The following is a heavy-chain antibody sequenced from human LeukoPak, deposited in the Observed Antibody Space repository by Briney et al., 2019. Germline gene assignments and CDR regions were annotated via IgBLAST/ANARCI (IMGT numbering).Heavy chain of an antibody. V-gene: IGHV1-8*01. CDR2: MNPNSGNT. CDR1: GYTFTSDD. J-gene: IGHJ6*02. Sequence: GASVKVSCKASGYTFTSDDINWVRQATGQGLEWMGWMNPNSGNTGYAQKFQGRVTMTRNTSISTAYMELSSLRSEDTAVYYCARGADCSSTSCPNYYYYGMDVWGQGTTVTVSS. D-gene: IGHD2-2*01. CDR3: ARGADCSSTSCPNYYYYGMDV.